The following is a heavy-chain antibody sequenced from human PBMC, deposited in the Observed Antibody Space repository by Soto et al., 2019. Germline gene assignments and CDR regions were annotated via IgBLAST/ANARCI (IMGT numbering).Heavy chain of an antibody. V-gene: IGHV3-23*01. J-gene: IGHJ6*02. CDR2: ITGISATT. CDR1: GFTFVSYA. D-gene: IGHD6-13*01. Sequence: GGSLRLSCAASGFTFVSYAMNWVRQAPGKGLEWVSSITGISATTYYADSVKGRFTISRDNSKNTLYLQMNSLRGEDTALYYCAKSAGSWSRYYYGMDVWGQGTTVTVSS. CDR3: AKSAGSWSRYYYGMDV.